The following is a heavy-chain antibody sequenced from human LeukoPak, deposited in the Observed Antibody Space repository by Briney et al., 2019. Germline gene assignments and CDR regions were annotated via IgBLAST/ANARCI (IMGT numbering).Heavy chain of an antibody. V-gene: IGHV4-39*07. Sequence: SSETLSLTCTVSGGSISSSSYYWGWIRQPPGKGLEWIGSIYYSGSTYYNPSLKSRVTISVDTSKNQFSLKLSSVTAADTAVYYCARDLQYYYYMDVWGKGTTVTVSS. CDR2: IYYSGST. CDR1: GGSISSSSYY. J-gene: IGHJ6*03. CDR3: ARDLQYYYYMDV.